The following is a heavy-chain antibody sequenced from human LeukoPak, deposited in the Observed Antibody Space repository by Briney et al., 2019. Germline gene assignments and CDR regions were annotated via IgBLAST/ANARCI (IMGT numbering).Heavy chain of an antibody. V-gene: IGHV3-23*01. D-gene: IGHD3-3*01. Sequence: GGSLRLSCAASGFTFSSYAMSWVRQAPRKGLEWVSAISGSGGSTYYADSVKGRFTISRDNSKNTLYLQMNSLRAEDTAVYYCAKVQYDFWSGYHNYYYYMDVWGKGTTVTVSS. J-gene: IGHJ6*03. CDR3: AKVQYDFWSGYHNYYYYMDV. CDR1: GFTFSSYA. CDR2: ISGSGGST.